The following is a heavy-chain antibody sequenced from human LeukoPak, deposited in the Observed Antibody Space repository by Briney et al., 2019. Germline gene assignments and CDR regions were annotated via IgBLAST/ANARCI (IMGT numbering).Heavy chain of an antibody. D-gene: IGHD6-13*01. CDR3: ARGRQRYSSSFDY. CDR1: SGSFSGYY. CDR2: ISHSGST. Sequence: SGTLSLTCAVYSGSFSGYYWNWIRQPPGKGLEWIGEISHSGSTNYNPSLKSRVTMSVDTSKNQCSLQLSSVTAADTAVYYCARGRQRYSSSFDYWGQGTLVTVSS. V-gene: IGHV4-34*01. J-gene: IGHJ4*02.